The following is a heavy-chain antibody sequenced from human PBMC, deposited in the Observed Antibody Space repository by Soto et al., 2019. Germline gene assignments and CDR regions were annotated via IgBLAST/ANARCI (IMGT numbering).Heavy chain of an antibody. CDR2: MNEDGGTT. J-gene: IGHJ6*02. D-gene: IGHD3-10*01. V-gene: IGHV3-74*01. CDR1: GFTFISYW. CDR3: ASDLSGRADV. Sequence: GGSLRLSCAASGFTFISYWIHCVRQAPGKGLVWVSRMNEDGGTTDYADSVKGRFTISRDNAKNTLYLQMNSLRVEDTAVYYCASDLSGRADVWGQGTTVTVSS.